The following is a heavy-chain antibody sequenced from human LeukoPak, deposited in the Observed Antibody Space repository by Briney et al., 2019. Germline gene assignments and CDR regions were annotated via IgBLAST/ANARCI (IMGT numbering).Heavy chain of an antibody. J-gene: IGHJ2*01. CDR1: GGSVSSGSYY. Sequence: SETLSLTCTVSGGSVSSGSYYWSRIRQPPGKGLEWIGYIYYSGSTNYNPSLKSRVTISVDTSKNQVSLKLSSVTAADTAVYYCARDRTSSGWYPDYWYFDLWGRGTLVTVSS. V-gene: IGHV4-61*01. D-gene: IGHD6-19*01. CDR2: IYYSGST. CDR3: ARDRTSSGWYPDYWYFDL.